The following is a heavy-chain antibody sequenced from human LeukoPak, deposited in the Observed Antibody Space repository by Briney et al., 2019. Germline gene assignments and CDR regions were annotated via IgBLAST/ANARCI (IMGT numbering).Heavy chain of an antibody. V-gene: IGHV5-51*01. J-gene: IGHJ4*02. Sequence: PGESLKISCKGSGYSFTTYWIGWVRQMPGKGLEWMGIIYPGDSDTRYSPSFQGQVTISADKSISTAYLQWSSPKASDTAMYYCTRRRDSSEYYFDYWGQGTLVTVSS. D-gene: IGHD3-22*01. CDR2: IYPGDSDT. CDR3: TRRRDSSEYYFDY. CDR1: GYSFTTYW.